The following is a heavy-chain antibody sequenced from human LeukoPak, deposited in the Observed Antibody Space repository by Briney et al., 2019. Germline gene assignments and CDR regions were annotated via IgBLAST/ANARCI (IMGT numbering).Heavy chain of an antibody. CDR2: ISAYNGNT. J-gene: IGHJ4*02. Sequence: ASVKVSCKVAGGTINNFAISWVRQAPGQGLEWMGWISAYNGNTNYAQKLQGRVTMTTDTSTSTAYMELRSLRSDDTAVYYCARDLRLPQLIKSIFDHWGQGTLVTVSS. V-gene: IGHV1-18*01. D-gene: IGHD2/OR15-2a*01. CDR1: GGTINNFA. CDR3: ARDLRLPQLIKSIFDH.